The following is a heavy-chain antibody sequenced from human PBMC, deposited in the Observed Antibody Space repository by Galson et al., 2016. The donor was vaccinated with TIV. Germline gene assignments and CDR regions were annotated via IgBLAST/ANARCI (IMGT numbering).Heavy chain of an antibody. D-gene: IGHD3-22*01. Sequence: SVKVSCKASGYIFTDYYIHWVRQAPGQGLEWLGWINPNSGGPIFAQKFQGRVTLTSDTSISTVYMDLSWLTFDDTAVYYCARDDGSNSGSDYWGQGTLVTVSS. J-gene: IGHJ4*02. CDR1: GYIFTDYY. CDR2: INPNSGGP. CDR3: ARDDGSNSGSDY. V-gene: IGHV1-2*02.